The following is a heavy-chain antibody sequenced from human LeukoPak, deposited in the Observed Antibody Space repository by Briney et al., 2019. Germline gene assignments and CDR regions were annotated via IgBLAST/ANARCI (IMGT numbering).Heavy chain of an antibody. CDR1: GDSMTSSNHY. D-gene: IGHD2-15*01. J-gene: IGHJ6*02. CDR3: ARRSHCTGDSCYPV. CDR2: IYYGGST. Sequence: SETLSLTCTVSGDSMTSSNHYWVWIRQPPGKGLEWIGSIYYGGSTYYNPSLNSRVTISQDTSKNQFSLKVNTVTAADTAVYHCARRSHCTGDSCYPVWGQGTTVTVSS. V-gene: IGHV4-39*01.